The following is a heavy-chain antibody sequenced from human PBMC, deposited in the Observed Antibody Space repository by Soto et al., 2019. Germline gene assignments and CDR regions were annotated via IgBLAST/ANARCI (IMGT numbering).Heavy chain of an antibody. CDR1: GYSLTRYS. J-gene: IGHJ4*02. CDR2: IGTGNGHT. D-gene: IGHD4-17*01. CDR3: ARGLRWSGGDDYGMDYFDY. V-gene: IGHV1-3*04. Sequence: QVQLVQSGAEVRMPGASVKVSCKASGYSLTRYSVHWVRQAPGQRLEWMGWIGTGNGHTKYSQKFQGRVTFTRDTSASTPYTALRSLRSEDTAVYYCARGLRWSGGDDYGMDYFDYWGQGAPVTVSS.